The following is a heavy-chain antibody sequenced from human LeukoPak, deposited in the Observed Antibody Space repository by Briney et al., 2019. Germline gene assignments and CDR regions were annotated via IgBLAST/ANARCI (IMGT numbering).Heavy chain of an antibody. D-gene: IGHD3-3*01. CDR2: ISVYNGNT. V-gene: IGHV1-18*01. CDR1: GYTFTSYG. Sequence: ASVKVSCKASGYTFTSYGISWVRQAPGQGLEWMGWISVYNGNTHYSQKVQGRLTMTTDTSTSTVHMELRSLRPDDTAVYYCARDLYFWSGNGDRGGPNFDHWGQGTLVTVSS. J-gene: IGHJ4*02. CDR3: ARDLYFWSGNGDRGGPNFDH.